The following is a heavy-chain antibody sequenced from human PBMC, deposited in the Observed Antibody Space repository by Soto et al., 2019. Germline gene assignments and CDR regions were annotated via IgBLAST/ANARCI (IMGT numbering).Heavy chain of an antibody. CDR1: GFTFSSYD. D-gene: IGHD2-2*01. V-gene: IGHV3-13*01. J-gene: IGHJ3*02. CDR3: ARGYQMAAFDI. Sequence: LRLSCAASGFTFSSYDMHWVRQATGKGLEWVSAIGTAGDTYYPGSVKGRFTISRENAKNSLYLQMNSLRAGDTAVYYCARGYQMAAFDIWGQGTMVTVSS. CDR2: IGTAGDT.